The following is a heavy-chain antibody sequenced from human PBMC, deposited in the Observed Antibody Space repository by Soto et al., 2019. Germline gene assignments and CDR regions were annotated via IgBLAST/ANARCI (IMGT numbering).Heavy chain of an antibody. D-gene: IGHD2-15*01. Sequence: QVQLVQSGAEVKKPGASVKVSCKASGYTFTSYGISWVRQAPGQGLEWMGWISAYNGDTNYAQILQGRVTMTTDTSTRKAYMELRSLRSDDTDVYYCARYCSGGSCYGAFDIWGQGTMVTVSS. CDR3: ARYCSGGSCYGAFDI. V-gene: IGHV1-18*01. J-gene: IGHJ3*02. CDR2: ISAYNGDT. CDR1: GYTFTSYG.